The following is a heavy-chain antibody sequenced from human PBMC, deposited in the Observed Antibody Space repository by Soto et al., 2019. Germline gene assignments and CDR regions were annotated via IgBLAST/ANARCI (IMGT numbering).Heavy chain of an antibody. CDR1: GDSVSSNSAA. CDR2: TYYSSKWYN. V-gene: IGHV6-1*01. J-gene: IGHJ6*02. D-gene: IGHD3-3*01. CDR3: ARIVRRPRITIFGVARDQYYYYVMDV. Sequence: SQTLSLTCAISGDSVSSNSAAWNWIRQSPSRGLEWLGRTYYSSKWYNDYAVSVKSRITINPDTSKNQFSLQLNSVTPEDTAVYYCARIVRRPRITIFGVARDQYYYYVMDVWGQVSTVTVSS.